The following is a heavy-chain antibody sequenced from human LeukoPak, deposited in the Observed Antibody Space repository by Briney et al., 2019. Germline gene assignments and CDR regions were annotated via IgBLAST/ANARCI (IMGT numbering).Heavy chain of an antibody. J-gene: IGHJ4*02. CDR1: GYTFTGYY. Sequence: GASVKFSCKASGYTFTGYYMHWVRHAPGQGLEWMGWINPNGGGTNYAQKFQGRVTMTTDTSISTAYMELGGLRYDDTAVYYCARVSSSGDYYDNWGQGTLVTVSS. V-gene: IGHV1-2*02. CDR2: INPNGGGT. CDR3: ARVSSSGDYYDN. D-gene: IGHD3-10*01.